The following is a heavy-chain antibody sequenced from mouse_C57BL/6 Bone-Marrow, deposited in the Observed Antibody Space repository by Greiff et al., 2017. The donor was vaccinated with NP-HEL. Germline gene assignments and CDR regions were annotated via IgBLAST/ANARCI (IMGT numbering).Heavy chain of an antibody. CDR2: INPGSGGT. CDR3: ARSGYYAMDY. Sequence: QVQLKESGAELVRPGTSVKVSCKASGYAFTNYLIEWVKQRPRQGLEWIGVINPGSGGTNYNEKFKGKATLTADKSSSTAYMQLSSLTSEDSAVYFCARSGYYAMDYWGQGTSVTVSS. D-gene: IGHD3-1*01. CDR1: GYAFTNYL. V-gene: IGHV1-54*01. J-gene: IGHJ4*01.